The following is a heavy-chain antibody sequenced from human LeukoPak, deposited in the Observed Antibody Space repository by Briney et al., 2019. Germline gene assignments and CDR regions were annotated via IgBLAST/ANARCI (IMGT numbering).Heavy chain of an antibody. V-gene: IGHV1-2*02. J-gene: IGHJ4*02. Sequence: GASVKVSCKASGYTFTAYHMHWARQAPGQGLEWMGWINPNSGGTNFAQKFQGRVTITRDTSISTAYMELRSLRSDDTAIYYCARGRDGYNCDFWGQGTPVTVTS. D-gene: IGHD5-24*01. CDR2: INPNSGGT. CDR1: GYTFTAYH. CDR3: ARGRDGYNCDF.